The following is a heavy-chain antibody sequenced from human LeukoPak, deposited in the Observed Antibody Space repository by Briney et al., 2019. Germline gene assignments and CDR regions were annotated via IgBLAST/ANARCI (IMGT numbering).Heavy chain of an antibody. CDR2: IYSSGDS. Sequence: PSETLSLTCTVSGGSISSSSYYWGWIRQPPGKGLEWIGYIYSSGDSNYNPSLKSRVTISLDTSKSQVSLKLSSVTAADTAVFYCARHRFASPFDSWGQGTLVTVSS. CDR3: ARHRFASPFDS. CDR1: GGSISSSSYY. D-gene: IGHD2-21*01. V-gene: IGHV4-61*05. J-gene: IGHJ4*02.